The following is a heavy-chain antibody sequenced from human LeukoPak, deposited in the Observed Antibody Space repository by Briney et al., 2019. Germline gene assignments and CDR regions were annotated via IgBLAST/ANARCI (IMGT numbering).Heavy chain of an antibody. Sequence: SETLSLTCTVSGGSISSSSYYWGWIRQPPGKGLEWIGSIYYSGSTYYNPSLKRRVTISVDTSKNQFSLKLSSVTAADTAVYYCARRGGYDDYNWFDPWGQGTLVTVSS. J-gene: IGHJ5*02. CDR3: ARRGGYDDYNWFDP. CDR2: IYYSGST. CDR1: GGSISSSSYY. D-gene: IGHD5-12*01. V-gene: IGHV4-39*01.